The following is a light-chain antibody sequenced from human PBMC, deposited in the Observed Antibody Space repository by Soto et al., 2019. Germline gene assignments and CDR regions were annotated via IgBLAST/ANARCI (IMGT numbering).Light chain of an antibody. CDR1: QSVDSSY. V-gene: IGKV3-20*01. CDR3: QQYGRSPRT. J-gene: IGKJ1*01. Sequence: EIVLTQSPGTLSLSPGERATLSCRASQSVDSSYLAWYQQKLGQAPRLLIYGASSRATGIPDRFSGSGSGTDFTLTISRLESEDFAVYYCQQYGRSPRTFGQGTKVEIK. CDR2: GAS.